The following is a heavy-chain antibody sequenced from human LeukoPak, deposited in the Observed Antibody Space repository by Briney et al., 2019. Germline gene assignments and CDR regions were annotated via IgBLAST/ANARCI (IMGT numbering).Heavy chain of an antibody. V-gene: IGHV4-59*01. Sequence: SETLSLTCTVSGGSINSYYWSWIRQPPGKGLEWIGYIYYSGSTNYNPSLKSRVTISVDTSKNQFSLRLSSVTAADTAVYYCARVTGYMIEDYFDYWGQGTLVTVSS. CDR1: GGSINSYY. CDR2: IYYSGST. D-gene: IGHD3-22*01. CDR3: ARVTGYMIEDYFDY. J-gene: IGHJ4*02.